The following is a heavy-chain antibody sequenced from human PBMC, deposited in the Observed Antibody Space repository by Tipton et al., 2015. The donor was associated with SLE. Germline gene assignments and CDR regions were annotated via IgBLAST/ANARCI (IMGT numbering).Heavy chain of an antibody. J-gene: IGHJ4*02. CDR1: GGSISSSSYY. V-gene: IGHV4-39*07. Sequence: TLSLTCTVSGGSISSSSYYWGWIRQPPGKGLGWIGSIYHSGSTYYNPSLKSRVTISVDTSKNQFSLKLNSVTAADTAVYYCARAGGGDSGWYGYWGQGTLVTVSS. CDR3: ARAGGGDSGWYGY. CDR2: IYHSGST. D-gene: IGHD6-19*01.